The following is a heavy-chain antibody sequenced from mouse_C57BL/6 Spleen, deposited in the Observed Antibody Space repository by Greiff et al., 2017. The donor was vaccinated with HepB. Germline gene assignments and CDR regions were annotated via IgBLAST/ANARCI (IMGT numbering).Heavy chain of an antibody. CDR3: TTANLIYYYGSSYRDGAY. CDR1: GFNIKDYY. V-gene: IGHV14-1*01. CDR2: IDPEDGDT. J-gene: IGHJ3*01. D-gene: IGHD1-1*01. Sequence: EVKLQQSGAELVRPGASVKLSCTASGFNIKDYYMHWVKQRPEQGLEWIGRIDPEDGDTEYAPKFQGKATMTADTSSNTAYLQLSSLTSEDTAVYYCTTANLIYYYGSSYRDGAYWGQGTLVTVSA.